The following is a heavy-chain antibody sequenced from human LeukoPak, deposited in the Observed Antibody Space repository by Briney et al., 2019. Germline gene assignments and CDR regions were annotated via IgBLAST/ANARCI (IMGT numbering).Heavy chain of an antibody. CDR1: GYTFTGYY. Sequence: ASVKVSCKASGYTFTGYYMHWVRQAPGQGLEWMGWINPNSGGTNYAQKFQGRVTMTRDTSISTAYMELSRLRSDDTAVYYCARVERGLQGYDSSGYYFGHYFDYWGQGTLVTVSS. J-gene: IGHJ4*02. D-gene: IGHD3-22*01. CDR3: ARVERGLQGYDSSGYYFGHYFDY. V-gene: IGHV1-2*02. CDR2: INPNSGGT.